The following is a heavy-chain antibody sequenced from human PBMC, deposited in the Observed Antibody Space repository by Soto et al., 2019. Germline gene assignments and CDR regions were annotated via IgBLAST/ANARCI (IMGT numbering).Heavy chain of an antibody. V-gene: IGHV3-11*05. CDR3: VKGRNWASGSDY. CDR2: INSRSSST. Sequence: GGSLSLSCAASGFTFSDNYMSWIRQAPGKGLEWVSYINSRSSSTNYADSVKGRFTISRDNAKNLLFLQMSSLTVEDTAVYYCVKGRNWASGSDYRGQGTLVTVSS. D-gene: IGHD7-27*01. CDR1: GFTFSDNY. J-gene: IGHJ4*02.